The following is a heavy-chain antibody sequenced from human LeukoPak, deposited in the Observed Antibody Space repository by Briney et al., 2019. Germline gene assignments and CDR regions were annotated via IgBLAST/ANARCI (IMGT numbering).Heavy chain of an antibody. CDR1: GFTFSSYG. V-gene: IGHV3-30*03. CDR3: ARDGDVGRVLRFLEWLEVNDTYYYYGMDV. J-gene: IGHJ6*02. Sequence: GGSLRLSCAASGFTFSSYGMHWVRQAPGKGLEWVAVISHDGSNKYYADSVKGRFTISRDNAKNSLYLQMNSLRDEDTAVYYCARDGDVGRVLRFLEWLEVNDTYYYYGMDVWGQGTTVTVSS. D-gene: IGHD3-3*01. CDR2: ISHDGSNK.